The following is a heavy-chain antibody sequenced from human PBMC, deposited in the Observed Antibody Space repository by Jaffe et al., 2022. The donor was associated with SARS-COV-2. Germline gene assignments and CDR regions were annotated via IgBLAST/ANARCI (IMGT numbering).Heavy chain of an antibody. Sequence: EVQLVESGGGLVQPGGSLRLSCAASGFTFSSYEMNWVRQAPGKGLEWVSYISISGDFINYADSVKGRFTISRDNAKNSLYLQMNSLRAEDTAVYYCAREHWDYGDYGDYWGQGTLVTVSS. CDR2: ISISGDFI. J-gene: IGHJ4*02. D-gene: IGHD4-17*01. CDR1: GFTFSSYE. V-gene: IGHV3-48*03. CDR3: AREHWDYGDYGDY.